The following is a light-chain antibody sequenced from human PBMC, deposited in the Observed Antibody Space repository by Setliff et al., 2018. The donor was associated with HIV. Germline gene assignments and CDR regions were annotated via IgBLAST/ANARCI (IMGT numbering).Light chain of an antibody. V-gene: IGKV1-5*03. CDR2: KAT. Sequence: DIQMTQSPSTLSASVGDRVTITCRASQSISDWLVWYQQKAGKAPKLLIYKATTLGSGVPSRFSGSGSGTEFTLTISSLQPDDFATYYCQQYNSYPLTFGGGTKVDIK. CDR3: QQYNSYPLT. J-gene: IGKJ4*02. CDR1: QSISDW.